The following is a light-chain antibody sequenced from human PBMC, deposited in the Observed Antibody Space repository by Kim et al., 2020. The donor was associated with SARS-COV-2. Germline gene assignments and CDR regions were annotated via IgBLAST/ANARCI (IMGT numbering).Light chain of an antibody. CDR3: QSADSTTSYVVV. V-gene: IGLV3-25*03. J-gene: IGLJ2*01. CDR1: TLPKQY. CDR2: KDT. Sequence: PGQTARLTCSGETLPKQYTFWYQQKPGQAPVLVMYKDTERPSGIPERFSGSSAGTTVTLTISGVQAEDEADYYCQSADSTTSYVVVFGGGTQLTVL.